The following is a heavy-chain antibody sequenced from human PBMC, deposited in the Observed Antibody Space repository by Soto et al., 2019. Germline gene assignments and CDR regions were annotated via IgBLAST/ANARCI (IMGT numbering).Heavy chain of an antibody. V-gene: IGHV3-23*01. Sequence: EVQLLESGGGLVQPGGSLKLSCAVSGFTFSSSAMSWVRQAPGKGLEWVSIISGNGVTTYYADSVEGRFTISRDNSKNSLHLHMNSLGAEDTAVYYCAKVAYFGDPPGGDSWGQGTLVTVSS. D-gene: IGHD3-10*01. CDR1: GFTFSSSA. CDR3: AKVAYFGDPPGGDS. J-gene: IGHJ4*02. CDR2: ISGNGVTT.